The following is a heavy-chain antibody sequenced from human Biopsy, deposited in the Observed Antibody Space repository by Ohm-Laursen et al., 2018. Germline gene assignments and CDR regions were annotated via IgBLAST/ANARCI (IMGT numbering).Heavy chain of an antibody. D-gene: IGHD3-3*01. CDR2: ISGSGGST. CDR3: GRRPFFDYWSAYYVDH. J-gene: IGHJ5*02. CDR1: GFTFSSHA. V-gene: IGHV3-23*01. Sequence: SLRLSCTASGFTFSSHATSWVRQAPGKGLEWVSVISGSGGSTHYADSVKGRFTISRDNSKNTLFLQMKSLRAEDTAIYYCGRRPFFDYWSAYYVDHWGQGALVTVSS.